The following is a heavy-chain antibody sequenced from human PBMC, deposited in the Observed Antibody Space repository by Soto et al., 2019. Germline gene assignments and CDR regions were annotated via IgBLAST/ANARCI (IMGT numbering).Heavy chain of an antibody. Sequence: GGSLRLSCAASGFTFSSYGMHWVRQAPGKGLEWVAVISYDGSNKYYADSVKGRFTISRDNSKNTLYLQMNSLRAEDTAVYYCAKEAGFGSSWLDYWGQGTLVTVSS. V-gene: IGHV3-30*18. CDR1: GFTFSSYG. J-gene: IGHJ4*02. CDR2: ISYDGSNK. D-gene: IGHD6-13*01. CDR3: AKEAGFGSSWLDY.